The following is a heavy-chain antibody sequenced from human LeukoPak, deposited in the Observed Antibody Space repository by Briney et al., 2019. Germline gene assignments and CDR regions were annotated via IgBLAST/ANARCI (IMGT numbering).Heavy chain of an antibody. CDR1: GFTFNSYA. D-gene: IGHD6-19*01. J-gene: IGHJ4*02. CDR3: AKTATGYSSGHYPGWPVDY. V-gene: IGHV3-23*01. Sequence: GGSLRLSCAASGFTFNSYAMYWVRQAPGKGLEWVSGIFGSGGSAHYADSVKGRFAISRDNSKNRVYLQMNSLRAEDTAVYCAKTATGYSSGHYPGWPVDYWGQGTLVTVSS. CDR2: IFGSGGSA.